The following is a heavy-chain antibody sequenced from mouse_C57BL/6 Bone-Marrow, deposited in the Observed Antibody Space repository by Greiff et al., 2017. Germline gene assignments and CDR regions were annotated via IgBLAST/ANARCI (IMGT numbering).Heavy chain of an antibody. V-gene: IGHV10-1*01. CDR3: VIPSWFAY. J-gene: IGHJ3*01. CDR1: GFSFNTYA. Sequence: EVQGVESGGGLVQPKGSLKLSCAASGFSFNTYAMNWVRQAPGKGLEWVARIRSKSNNYATYYADSVKDRFTISRDDSESMLYLQMNNLKTENTAMYYCVIPSWFAYWGQGTLVTVSA. CDR2: IRSKSNNYAT.